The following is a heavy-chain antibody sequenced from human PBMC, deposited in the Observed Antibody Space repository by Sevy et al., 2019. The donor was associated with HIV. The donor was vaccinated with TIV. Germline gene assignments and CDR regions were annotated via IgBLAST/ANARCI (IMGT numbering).Heavy chain of an antibody. D-gene: IGHD5-12*01. Sequence: GGSLRLSCAASGFTFSSYSMNWVRQAPGKGLEWVSSISSSSYIYYADSVKGRFTISRDNAKNSLYLQMNSLRVEDTAVYYCARDGYNSLYFDYWGQGTLVTVSS. CDR2: ISSSSYI. J-gene: IGHJ4*02. V-gene: IGHV3-21*01. CDR3: ARDGYNSLYFDY. CDR1: GFTFSSYS.